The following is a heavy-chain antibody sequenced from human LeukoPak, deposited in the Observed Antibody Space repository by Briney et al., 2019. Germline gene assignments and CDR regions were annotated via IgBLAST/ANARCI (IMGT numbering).Heavy chain of an antibody. J-gene: IGHJ4*02. Sequence: SETLSLTCTVSGGSISSGSYYWSWIRQPAGKGLEWIGRIYTSGSTNYNPSLKSRVIISVDTSKNQFSLKLSSVTAADTAVYYCPRVGQQLALDYWGQGTLVTVSS. CDR1: GGSISSGSYY. CDR2: IYTSGST. CDR3: PRVGQQLALDY. V-gene: IGHV4-61*02. D-gene: IGHD6-13*01.